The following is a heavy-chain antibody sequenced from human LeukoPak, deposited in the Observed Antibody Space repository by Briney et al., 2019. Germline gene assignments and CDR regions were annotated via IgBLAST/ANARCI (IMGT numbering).Heavy chain of an antibody. V-gene: IGHV3-21*01. CDR2: ISSSSSYI. D-gene: IGHD2-2*02. CDR1: GFTFSSYS. J-gene: IGHJ5*02. Sequence: KPGGSLRLSCAASGFTFSSYSMNWVRQAPGKGLEWVSSISSSSSYIYYADSVKGRSTISRDNAKNSLYLQMNSLRAEDTAVYYCARSGWRYCSSTSCYSWFDPWGQGTLVTVSS. CDR3: ARSGWRYCSSTSCYSWFDP.